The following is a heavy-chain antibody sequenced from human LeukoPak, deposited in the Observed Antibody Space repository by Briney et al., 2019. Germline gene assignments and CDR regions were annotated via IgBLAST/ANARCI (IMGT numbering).Heavy chain of an antibody. D-gene: IGHD3-22*01. CDR2: ISWNSGST. V-gene: IGHV3-9*01. Sequence: GRSLRLSCAASGFTFDDYAMHWVRQAPGKGLEWVSGISWNSGSTGYVDSVEGRFTISRDNAKNSLYLQMNSLRVEDTALYYCAKDILNHYDSRGPGFDSWGQGTLVTVSS. J-gene: IGHJ4*02. CDR3: AKDILNHYDSRGPGFDS. CDR1: GFTFDDYA.